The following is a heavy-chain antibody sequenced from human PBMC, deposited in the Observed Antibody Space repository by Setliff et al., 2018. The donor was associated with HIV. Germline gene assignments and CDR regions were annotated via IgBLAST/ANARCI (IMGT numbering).Heavy chain of an antibody. J-gene: IGHJ4*02. Sequence: GASVKVSCKTSGYAFTDYSIHWVRQAPGQGLEWVGRINPDSRGTNYAQTFQGRVTMTRDTFVSTAYMELSRLKSDDTAVFYCARGVKGIATTGKYYFDYWGPGPRVTVSS. CDR1: GYAFTDYS. CDR2: INPDSRGT. CDR3: ARGVKGIATTGKYYFDY. V-gene: IGHV1-2*06. D-gene: IGHD6-13*01.